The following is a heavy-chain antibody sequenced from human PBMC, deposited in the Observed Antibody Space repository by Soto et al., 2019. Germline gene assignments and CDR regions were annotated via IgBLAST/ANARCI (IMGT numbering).Heavy chain of an antibody. V-gene: IGHV4-39*07. D-gene: IGHD2-21*01. Sequence: PSETLSLTCTVSGGSISSSSYYWGWIRQPPGKGLEWIGYIYHSGSTYYNPSLKSRVTISVDKSKNQFSLNLSSLTAADTAVYYCATLPPRIVVTILPIPSWGQGTQVTVSS. CDR1: GGSISSSSYY. CDR3: ATLPPRIVVTILPIPS. CDR2: IYHSGST. J-gene: IGHJ4*02.